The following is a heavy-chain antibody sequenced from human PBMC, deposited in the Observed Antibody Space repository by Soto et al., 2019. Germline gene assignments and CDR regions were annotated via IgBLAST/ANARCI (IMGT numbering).Heavy chain of an antibody. J-gene: IGHJ6*02. Sequence: GGSLRLSCAASGFTFSSYAMSWVRQAPGKGLEWVSAISGSGGSTYYADSVKGRFTISRDNSKNTLYLQMNSLRAEDTAVYYCAKAAPITIFGVVIRTTNYYYYGMDVWGQGTTVTVSS. CDR1: GFTFSSYA. CDR3: AKAAPITIFGVVIRTTNYYYYGMDV. V-gene: IGHV3-23*01. CDR2: ISGSGGST. D-gene: IGHD3-3*01.